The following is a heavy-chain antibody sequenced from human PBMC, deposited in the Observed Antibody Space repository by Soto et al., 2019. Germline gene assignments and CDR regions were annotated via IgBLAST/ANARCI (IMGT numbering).Heavy chain of an antibody. J-gene: IGHJ3*02. CDR2: IYYSGST. Sequence: SETLSLTCTVSGGSISSYYWSWIRQPPGKGLEWIGYIYYSGSTNYNPSLKSRVTISVDTSKNQFSLKLSSVTAADTAVYYCARFGWFGEFDAFDIWGQGTMVTVSS. D-gene: IGHD3-10*01. CDR3: ARFGWFGEFDAFDI. V-gene: IGHV4-59*01. CDR1: GGSISSYY.